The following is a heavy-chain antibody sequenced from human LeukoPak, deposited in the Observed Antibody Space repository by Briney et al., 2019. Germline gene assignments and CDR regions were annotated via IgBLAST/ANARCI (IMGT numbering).Heavy chain of an antibody. J-gene: IGHJ5*02. CDR1: GASISNSTYC. V-gene: IGHV4-39*07. D-gene: IGHD3-16*01. CDR2: IFHSGST. CDR3: ARGGDYATFDP. Sequence: SETLSLTCTVSGASISNSTYCWGWIRQPPGKGLEWIGSIFHSGSTYYNPSLKSRVTVSVDTSKNQFSLKLSSVTAADTAVYYCARGGDYATFDPWGQGTLVTVSS.